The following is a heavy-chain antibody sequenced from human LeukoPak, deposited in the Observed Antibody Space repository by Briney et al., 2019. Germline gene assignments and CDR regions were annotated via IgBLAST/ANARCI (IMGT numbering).Heavy chain of an antibody. CDR3: ARTSYSSSSVFFDY. J-gene: IGHJ4*02. CDR2: IDWDDDT. D-gene: IGHD6-6*01. CDR1: GFSLSTSGMC. Sequence: GSGPTLVNPTQTLTLTCTFSGFSLSTSGMCVSWIRQPPGKVLEGLARIDWDDDTYYSTSLKTRLTISKDTSKNQVVLTMINMDPVDTATYYCARTSYSSSSVFFDYWGQGTLVTVSS. V-gene: IGHV2-70*11.